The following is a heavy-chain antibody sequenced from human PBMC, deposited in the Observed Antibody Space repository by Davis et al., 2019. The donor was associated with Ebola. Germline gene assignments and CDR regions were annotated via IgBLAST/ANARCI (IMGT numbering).Heavy chain of an antibody. V-gene: IGHV3-49*04. Sequence: GGSLRLSCSSYGFTFGDYAMSWVRQAPGKGLEWVGFIRSKGYGGKTQYAASVNGRFTISRDDSTGVAYLQMDSLKVEDTAVYYCARDLKQPPPSYYDGMDVWGQGISVIVS. CDR3: ARDLKQPPPSYYDGMDV. J-gene: IGHJ6*02. D-gene: IGHD6-13*01. CDR2: IRSKGYGGKT. CDR1: GFTFGDYA.